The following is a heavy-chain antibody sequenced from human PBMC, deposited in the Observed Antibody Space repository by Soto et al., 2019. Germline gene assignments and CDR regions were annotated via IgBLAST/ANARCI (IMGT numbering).Heavy chain of an antibody. CDR3: ARDHGPYGGDFDP. Sequence: KSSETLSLTCTVSGGSVSSDNYYWSWIRQPPGKGLEWIGYISYSGNTNYNPSLKSRVTISVDTSKNQFSLKLSSVTAADTAVYFCARDHGPYGGDFDPWGQGTLVTVSS. J-gene: IGHJ5*02. CDR1: GGSVSSDNYY. D-gene: IGHD4-17*01. CDR2: ISYSGNT. V-gene: IGHV4-61*01.